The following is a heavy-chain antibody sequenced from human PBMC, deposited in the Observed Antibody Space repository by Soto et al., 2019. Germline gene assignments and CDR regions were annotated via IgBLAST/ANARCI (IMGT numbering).Heavy chain of an antibody. CDR3: ARQVTTIYSYLDY. Sequence: SETLSLTCTVSGGSITSYYWSWIRQPPGKGLEWIGFIYYSGSTSYNPSLKSRVSISVDTSKNQFSLKLSSVTAADTAVYYCARQVTTIYSYLDYWGQGALVTVSS. V-gene: IGHV4-59*08. CDR1: GGSITSYY. J-gene: IGHJ4*02. CDR2: IYYSGST. D-gene: IGHD5-12*01.